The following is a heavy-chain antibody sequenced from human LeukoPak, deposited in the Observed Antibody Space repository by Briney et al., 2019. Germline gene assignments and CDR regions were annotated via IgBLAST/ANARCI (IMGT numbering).Heavy chain of an antibody. J-gene: IGHJ4*02. Sequence: GGSLRLSCAASGLTFSSAWMSWVRQAPGKGLEWVGRIKSKDDGGTRDYAAPVKVRFTISRDDSKNTLYLQMNSLKTENTAVYYCTTDYTSGNPYWGQGALVTVSS. CDR1: GLTFSSAW. D-gene: IGHD3-10*01. V-gene: IGHV3-15*01. CDR2: IKSKDDGGTR. CDR3: TTDYTSGNPY.